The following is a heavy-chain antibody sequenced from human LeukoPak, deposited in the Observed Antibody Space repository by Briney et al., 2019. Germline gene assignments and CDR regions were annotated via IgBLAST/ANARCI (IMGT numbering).Heavy chain of an antibody. V-gene: IGHV3-23*01. Sequence: GGSLRLSCAASGFTFSSYAMSWVRQAPGKGLEWVSAISGSGGSTYYADSVKGRFTISRHNSKNTLCLQMNSLRAEDTAVYYCAKVYHDSGCLIDYWGQGTLVTVSS. CDR2: ISGSGGST. J-gene: IGHJ4*02. CDR3: AKVYHDSGCLIDY. CDR1: GFTFSSYA. D-gene: IGHD6-19*01.